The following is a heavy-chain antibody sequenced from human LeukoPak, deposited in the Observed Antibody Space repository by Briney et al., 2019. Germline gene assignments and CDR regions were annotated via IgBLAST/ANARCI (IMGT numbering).Heavy chain of an antibody. CDR3: TRDQTPYY. J-gene: IGHJ4*02. Sequence: GGSLRLSCVASGFNFDDYGMSWVRQAPGKGLEWVGFIASETYGGTAEYAASVNGRFTISRDDSKSIAYLQMNSLKTEDTAVYYCTRDQTPYYWGQGTLVTVSS. V-gene: IGHV3-49*04. CDR1: GFNFDDYG. CDR2: IASETYGGTA.